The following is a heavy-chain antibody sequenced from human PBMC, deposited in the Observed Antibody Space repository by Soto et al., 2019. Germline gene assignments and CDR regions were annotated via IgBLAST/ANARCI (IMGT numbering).Heavy chain of an antibody. J-gene: IGHJ4*02. CDR3: ARDGGRHSGGIDY. V-gene: IGHV1-69*01. CDR2: IIPIFGTA. D-gene: IGHD1-26*01. Sequence: QVQLVQSGAEVKKPGSSVKVSCKASGGTFSSYSINWVRQAPGQGLEWMGEIIPIFGTANYAQKSQGRVTITADESTSTAYMELSSRRSEDTAVYYCARDGGRHSGGIDYWGQGTLVTVSS. CDR1: GGTFSSYS.